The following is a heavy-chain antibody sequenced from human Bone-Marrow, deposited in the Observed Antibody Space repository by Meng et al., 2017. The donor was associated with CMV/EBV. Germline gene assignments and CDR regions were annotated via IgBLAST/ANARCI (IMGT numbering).Heavy chain of an antibody. J-gene: IGHJ5*02. Sequence: SVKVSCKASGGTFSSYAISWVRQAPGQGLEWMGGIIPIFGTANYAQKFQGGVTITTDESTSTAYMELSSLRSEDTAVYYCARELQDWFDPWGQGTLVTVSS. V-gene: IGHV1-69*05. CDR2: IIPIFGTA. CDR3: ARELQDWFDP. CDR1: GGTFSSYA. D-gene: IGHD4-11*01.